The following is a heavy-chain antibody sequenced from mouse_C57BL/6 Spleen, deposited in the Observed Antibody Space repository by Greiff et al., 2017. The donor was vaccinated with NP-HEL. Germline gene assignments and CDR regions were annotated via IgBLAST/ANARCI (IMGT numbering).Heavy chain of an antibody. CDR2: INPSSGYT. CDR1: GYTFTSYW. J-gene: IGHJ3*01. D-gene: IGHD6-5*01. CDR3: AKAAYERWFAY. Sequence: VQLQQSGAELAKPGASVKLSCKASGYTFTSYWMHWVKQRPGQGLEWIGYINPSSGYTKYNQKVKDKATLTADKSSSTAYMQLSSLTYEDSAVYYCAKAAYERWFAYWGQGTLVTVSA. V-gene: IGHV1-7*01.